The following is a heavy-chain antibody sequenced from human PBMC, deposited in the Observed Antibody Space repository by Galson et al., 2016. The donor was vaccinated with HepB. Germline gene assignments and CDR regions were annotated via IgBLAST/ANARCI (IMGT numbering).Heavy chain of an antibody. CDR3: TGGSWEPRGG. V-gene: IGHV1-8*01. Sequence: SVKVSCKASGYTFARYGITWVRQAPGQGLEWMGWMSPNSGNTGYAQKFQGRVTMTRNTSISTAYMELSSLRSEDPAAYYCTGGSWEPRGGWGQGTLVTVSS. J-gene: IGHJ4*02. CDR2: MSPNSGNT. D-gene: IGHD1-26*01. CDR1: GYTFARYG.